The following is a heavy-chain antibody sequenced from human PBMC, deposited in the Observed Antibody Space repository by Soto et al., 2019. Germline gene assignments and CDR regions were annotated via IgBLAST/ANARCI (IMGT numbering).Heavy chain of an antibody. CDR2: IIPIFGTA. CDR1: GGTFSSYA. CDR3: ARTKVIAARPNYYYYYGMDV. D-gene: IGHD6-6*01. V-gene: IGHV1-69*13. J-gene: IGHJ6*02. Sequence: SVKVSCKASGGTFSSYAISWVQQSPGQGLEWMGGIIPIFGTANYAQKFQGRVTITADESTSTAYMELSSLRSEDTAVYYCARTKVIAARPNYYYYYGMDVWGQGTTVTVSS.